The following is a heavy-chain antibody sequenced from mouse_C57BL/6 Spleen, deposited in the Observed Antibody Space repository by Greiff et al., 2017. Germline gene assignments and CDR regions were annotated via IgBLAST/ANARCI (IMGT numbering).Heavy chain of an antibody. J-gene: IGHJ1*03. CDR2: IDPSDSET. Sequence: VQLKQPGAELVRPGSSVKLSCKASGYTFTSYWLHWVKQRPIQGLEWIGNIDPSDSETHYNQKFKDKATLTVDKSSSTAYMQLSSLTSEDSAVYYCAREDSNYEWYFDVWGTGTTVTVSS. CDR3: AREDSNYEWYFDV. V-gene: IGHV1-52*01. D-gene: IGHD2-5*01. CDR1: GYTFTSYW.